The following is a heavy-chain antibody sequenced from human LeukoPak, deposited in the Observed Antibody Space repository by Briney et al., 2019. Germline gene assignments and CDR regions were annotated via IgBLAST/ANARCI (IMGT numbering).Heavy chain of an antibody. V-gene: IGHV4-31*03. CDR1: GGSISSGGYY. J-gene: IGHJ5*02. CDR2: IYYSGST. Sequence: SETLSLTCTVSGGSISSGGYYWSWIRQHPGKGLEWIGYIYYSGSTYYNPSLKSRVTISVDTSKNQFSLKLSSVTAADTAVYYCARDGIAVAGTGWFDPWGQGTLVTVSS. CDR3: ARDGIAVAGTGWFDP. D-gene: IGHD6-19*01.